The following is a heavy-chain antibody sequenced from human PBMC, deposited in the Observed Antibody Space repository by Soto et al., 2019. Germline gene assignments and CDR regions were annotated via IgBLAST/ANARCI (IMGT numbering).Heavy chain of an antibody. CDR1: GYTFTSYD. V-gene: IGHV1-8*01. Sequence: ASVKVSCKASGYTFTSYDINWVRQATGQGLEWMGWMNPNSGNTGYAQKFQDRVTITRDRSMSTAYMELSSLRSEDTAMYYCARSGQTGTLTDYYYGMDVWGQGTTVTVSS. D-gene: IGHD1-1*01. CDR3: ARSGQTGTLTDYYYGMDV. J-gene: IGHJ6*02. CDR2: MNPNSGNT.